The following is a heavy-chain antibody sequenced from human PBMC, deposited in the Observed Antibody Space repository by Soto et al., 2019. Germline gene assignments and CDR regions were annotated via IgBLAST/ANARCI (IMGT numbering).Heavy chain of an antibody. Sequence: SETLSLTCTVSGGSISYFYWSWIRQPPGKGLEWIGYVYYTGSTSYNPSLKRRVTFSADSSRGQFSLRLNSVTAADTAVYYCARTVLGPDLLADSFVDYYYYMDVWGQGTTVTVSS. D-gene: IGHD3-9*01. CDR1: GGSISYFY. CDR2: VYYTGST. V-gene: IGHV4-59*08. J-gene: IGHJ6*03. CDR3: ARTVLGPDLLADSFVDYYYYMDV.